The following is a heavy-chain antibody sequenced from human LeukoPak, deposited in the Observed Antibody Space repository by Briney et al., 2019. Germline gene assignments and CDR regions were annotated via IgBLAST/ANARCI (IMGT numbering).Heavy chain of an antibody. CDR2: ISWNSGSI. CDR1: AFTFDDYA. D-gene: IGHD5-18*01. J-gene: IGHJ4*02. CDR3: AKVRGYSYGPFDY. Sequence: GRSLRLSCAASAFTFDDYAMHWVRQAPGKGLEWVSGISWNSGSIGYADSVKGRFTISRDNSKNTLYLQMNSLRAEDTAVYYCAKVRGYSYGPFDYWGQGTLVTVSS. V-gene: IGHV3-9*01.